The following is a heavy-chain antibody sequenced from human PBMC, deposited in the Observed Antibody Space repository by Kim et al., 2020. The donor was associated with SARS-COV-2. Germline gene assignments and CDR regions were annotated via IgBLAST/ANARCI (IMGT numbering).Heavy chain of an antibody. CDR2: IYYSGST. D-gene: IGHD5-12*01. V-gene: IGHV4-59*01. CDR1: GGSISSYY. Sequence: SETLSLTCTVSGGSISSYYWSWIRQPPGKGLEWIGYIYYSGSTNYNPSLKSRVTISVDTSKNQFSLKLSSVTAADTAVYYCARGLLAYGYGHFDYWGQGTLVTVSS. CDR3: ARGLLAYGYGHFDY. J-gene: IGHJ4*02.